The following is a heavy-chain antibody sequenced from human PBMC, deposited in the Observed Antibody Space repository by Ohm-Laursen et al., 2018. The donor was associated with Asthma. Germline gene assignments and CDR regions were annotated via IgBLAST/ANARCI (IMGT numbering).Heavy chain of an antibody. CDR1: GGSISSGGYS. J-gene: IGHJ4*02. D-gene: IGHD4-17*01. CDR3: ASLSTTAVVDY. Sequence: SDTLSLTCAVSGGSISSGGYSWSWIRQPPGKGLEWIGYIYHSGSTYYNPSLKSRVTISVDRSKNQFSLKLSSVTAADTAVYYCASLSTTAVVDYWGQGTLATVSS. V-gene: IGHV4-30-2*01. CDR2: IYHSGST.